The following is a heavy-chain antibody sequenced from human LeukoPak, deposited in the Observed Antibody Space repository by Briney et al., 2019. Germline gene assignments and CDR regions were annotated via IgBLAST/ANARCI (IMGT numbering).Heavy chain of an antibody. V-gene: IGHV3-30-3*01. J-gene: IGHJ4*02. Sequence: PGRSLRLSCAASGFTFSSYAMPWVRQAPGKGLEWVAVISYDGSNKYYADSVKGRFTISRDNSKNTLYLQMNSLRAEDTAVYYCARDGAIVGATTERYFDYWGQGTLATVSS. CDR1: GFTFSSYA. CDR2: ISYDGSNK. D-gene: IGHD1-26*01. CDR3: ARDGAIVGATTERYFDY.